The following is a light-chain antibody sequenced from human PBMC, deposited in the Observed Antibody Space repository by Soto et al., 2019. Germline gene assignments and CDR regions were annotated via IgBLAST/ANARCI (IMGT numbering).Light chain of an antibody. CDR3: SSYTSSNTYV. CDR2: DVS. CDR1: ISDVSGYNF. V-gene: IGLV2-14*03. Sequence: QSVLTQPASVSGSPGQSITISCTGTISDVSGYNFVSWYQQYPGKAPKLMIYDVSNRPSGVSNRFSGSKSGNTASLTISGRQAEDEADYYCSSYTSSNTYVFGAGTKRTVL. J-gene: IGLJ1*01.